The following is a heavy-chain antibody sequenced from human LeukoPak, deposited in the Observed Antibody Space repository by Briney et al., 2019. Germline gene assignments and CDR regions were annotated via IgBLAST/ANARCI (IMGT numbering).Heavy chain of an antibody. CDR3: ARDQLSRGVWFDP. D-gene: IGHD1-1*01. CDR1: GYAFASYG. J-gene: IGHJ5*02. Sequence: ASVKVSCKASGYAFASYGFSWVRQAPGQGLEWMGWISTYNGNTNYAQKLQGRVTITTDTSTSTAYMELRSLRSDDTAVYYCARDQLSRGVWFDPWGQGTLVTVSS. V-gene: IGHV1-18*01. CDR2: ISTYNGNT.